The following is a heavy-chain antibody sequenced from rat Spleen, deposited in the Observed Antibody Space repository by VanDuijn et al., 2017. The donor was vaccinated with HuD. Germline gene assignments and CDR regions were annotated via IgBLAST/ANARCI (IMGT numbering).Heavy chain of an antibody. CDR1: GFTFSNYD. CDR2: INFDGSGT. J-gene: IGHJ3*01. CDR3: ARHRAYWFSY. Sequence: EVQLVESGGGLVQPGRSMKLSCAASGFTFSNYDMAWVRQAPTKGLEWVASINFDGSGTYYRDSVKGRFTISRDNAKSTLYLQMNSLRSEDTATYYCARHRAYWFSYWGQGTLVTVSS. V-gene: IGHV5-22*01.